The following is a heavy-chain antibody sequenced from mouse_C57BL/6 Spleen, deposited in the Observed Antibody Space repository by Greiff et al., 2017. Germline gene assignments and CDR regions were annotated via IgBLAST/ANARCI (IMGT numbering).Heavy chain of an antibody. V-gene: IGHV1-4*01. CDR1: GYTFTSYT. J-gene: IGHJ1*03. CDR3: ANDWYFDV. CDR2: INPSSGYT. Sequence: QVQLQQSGAELARPGASVKMSCKASGYTFTSYTMHWVKQRPGQGLEWIGYINPSSGYTKYNQKFKDKATLTADKSSSTAYMQLRSLTSEDSAVYYCANDWYFDVWGTGTTVTVSS.